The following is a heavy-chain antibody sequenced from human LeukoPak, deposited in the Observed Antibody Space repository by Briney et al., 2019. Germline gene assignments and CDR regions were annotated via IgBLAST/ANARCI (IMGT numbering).Heavy chain of an antibody. CDR2: IYYSGST. V-gene: IGHV4-38-2*02. Sequence: SETLSLTCTVSGYSISSGYYWGWIRQPPGKGLEWIGSIYYSGSTYYNPSLKSRVTISVDTSKNQFSLKLSSVTAADTAVYYCARGVGKIQLWFYHTTYFDYWGQGTLITVSS. D-gene: IGHD5-18*01. J-gene: IGHJ4*02. CDR1: GYSISSGYY. CDR3: ARGVGKIQLWFYHTTYFDY.